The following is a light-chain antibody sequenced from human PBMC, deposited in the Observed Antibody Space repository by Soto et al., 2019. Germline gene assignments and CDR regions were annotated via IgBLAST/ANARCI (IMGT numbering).Light chain of an antibody. Sequence: EIVLTQSPATLSLSPGERATLSCRASQSVSGYLAWFQQKPGQAPSLLIYGASTRATDMPGTFSGRGSGTEFSLTIGSLQSEDFAVYYCQQYSKWPITFGQGTRLEIK. V-gene: IGKV3-15*01. J-gene: IGKJ5*01. CDR1: QSVSGY. CDR3: QQYSKWPIT. CDR2: GAS.